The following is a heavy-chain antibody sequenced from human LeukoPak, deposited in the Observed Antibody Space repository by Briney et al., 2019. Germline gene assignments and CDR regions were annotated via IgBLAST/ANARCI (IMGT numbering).Heavy chain of an antibody. CDR2: ISSSGNTK. Sequence: QPGGSLRLSCAASEFTFSNYEMKWVRQAPGKGLEWVAYISSSGNTKYYADSVRGRFTISRDNAKNSLYLQMNSLRAEDTAVYYCAKDRGVGGTRYYYGMDVWGKGTTVTVSS. V-gene: IGHV3-48*03. J-gene: IGHJ6*04. CDR1: EFTFSNYE. D-gene: IGHD1-26*01. CDR3: AKDRGVGGTRYYYGMDV.